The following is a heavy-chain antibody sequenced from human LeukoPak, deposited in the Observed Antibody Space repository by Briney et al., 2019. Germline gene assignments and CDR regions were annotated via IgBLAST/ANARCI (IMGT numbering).Heavy chain of an antibody. V-gene: IGHV1-24*01. J-gene: IGHJ3*02. CDR1: GYTLTELS. Sequence: ASVKDSCKVSGYTLTELSMHWVRQAPGKGLEWMGGFDPEDGETIYAQKFQGRVTMTEDTSTDTAYMELSSLRSEDTAVYYCATGVVAPGAFDIWGQGTMVTVSS. D-gene: IGHD3-16*01. CDR2: FDPEDGET. CDR3: ATGVVAPGAFDI.